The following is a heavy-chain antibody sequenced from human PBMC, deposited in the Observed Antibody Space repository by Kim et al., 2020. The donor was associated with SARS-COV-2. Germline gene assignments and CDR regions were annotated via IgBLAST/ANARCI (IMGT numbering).Heavy chain of an antibody. D-gene: IGHD3-22*01. CDR2: ISAYNGNT. V-gene: IGHV1-18*01. CDR1: GYTFTSYG. CDR3: ARENYYDSSGYYDDWYFDL. Sequence: ASVKVSCKASGYTFTSYGISWVRQAPGQGLEWMGWISAYNGNTNYAQKLQGRVTMTTDTSTSTAYMELRSLRSDDTAVYYCARENYYDSSGYYDDWYFDLWGRGTLVTVSS. J-gene: IGHJ2*01.